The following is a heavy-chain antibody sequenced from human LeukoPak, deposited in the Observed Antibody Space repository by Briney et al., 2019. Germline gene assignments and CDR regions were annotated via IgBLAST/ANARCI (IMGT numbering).Heavy chain of an antibody. CDR3: ARGRGSTSWDFDL. CDR1: GGSISSGGYY. CDR2: IYYSGST. Sequence: SETLSLTCTVSGGSISSGGYYWSWIRQHPVKGLEWIGYIYYSGSTYYNPSLKSRVTISVDTSKNQFSLKLSSVTAADTAVYYCARGRGSTSWDFDLWGRGTLVTVSS. V-gene: IGHV4-31*03. D-gene: IGHD2-2*01. J-gene: IGHJ2*01.